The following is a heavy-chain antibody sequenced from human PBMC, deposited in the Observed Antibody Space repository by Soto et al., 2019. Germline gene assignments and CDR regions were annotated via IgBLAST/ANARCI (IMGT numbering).Heavy chain of an antibody. V-gene: IGHV4-39*01. D-gene: IGHD3-3*01. CDR2: IYYSGST. J-gene: IGHJ4*02. CDR1: GGSISSSSYY. CDR3: ARHSPAISISDH. Sequence: QLQLQESGPGLVKPSETLSLTCTVSGGSISSSSYYWGWIRQPPGKGLEWFGSIYYSGSTYYNPSLESGVTISVDTSKNQYSVKLSSVTAADTAVYYCARHSPAISISDHWGQGTLVTVSS.